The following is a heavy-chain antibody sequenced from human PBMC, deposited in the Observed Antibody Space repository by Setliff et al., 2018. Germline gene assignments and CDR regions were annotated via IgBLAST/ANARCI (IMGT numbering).Heavy chain of an antibody. CDR3: ARKDGDM. CDR2: IYTTGST. Sequence: SETLSLTCTVSGGSISSSSYYWGWFRQPPGSRLEWIGYIYTTGSTSYNPTLKSRVTMSLDTSKNQFSLKMRSVTAADAALYYCARKDGDMWGQGTMVTVSS. J-gene: IGHJ3*02. CDR1: GGSISSSSYY. D-gene: IGHD2-15*01. V-gene: IGHV4-61*05.